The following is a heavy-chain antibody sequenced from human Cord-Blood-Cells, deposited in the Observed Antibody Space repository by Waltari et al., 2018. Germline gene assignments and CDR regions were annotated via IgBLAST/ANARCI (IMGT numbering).Heavy chain of an antibody. CDR1: GGSISSSSYY. J-gene: IGHJ4*02. CDR2: IYYSGST. V-gene: IGHV4-39*01. D-gene: IGHD2-15*01. CDR3: ASPHCSGGSCYDY. Sequence: QLQLQESGPGLVKPSETLSLTCTVSGGSISSSSYYWGWIRQPPGKGLEWIGSIYYSGSTYYNPSLKSRVTISVDTSKNQFSLKLSSVTAADTAVYYCASPHCSGGSCYDYWGQGTLVTVSS.